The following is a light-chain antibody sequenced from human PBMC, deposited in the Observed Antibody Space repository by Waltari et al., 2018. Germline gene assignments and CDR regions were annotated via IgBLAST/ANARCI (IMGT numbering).Light chain of an antibody. CDR2: KVS. V-gene: IGKV2-30*01. Sequence: DVVMTQSPLSLAVILGQPASISCRSSQSLVSRDGSTYFNWFQQRPGQSPRRLLYKVSSRDSGVPDRFSGSGSGTDFTLRISRVEAEDVGVYYCMQGTHRAWTFGQGTKVEIK. J-gene: IGKJ1*01. CDR3: MQGTHRAWT. CDR1: QSLVSRDGSTY.